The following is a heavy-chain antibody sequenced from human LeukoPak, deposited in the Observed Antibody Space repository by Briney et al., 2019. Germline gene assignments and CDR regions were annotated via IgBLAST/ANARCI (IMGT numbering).Heavy chain of an antibody. D-gene: IGHD5-12*01. CDR1: RYTFTGYY. CDR2: INPNSGGT. Sequence: ASVKVSCKASRYTFTGYYMHWVRQPPGQGLEWMGWINPNSGGTNYAQKFQGRVTMTRDTSISTAYMELSRLRSDDTAVYYCARDRAVATIGGVDYWGQGTLVTVSS. CDR3: ARDRAVATIGGVDY. V-gene: IGHV1-2*02. J-gene: IGHJ4*02.